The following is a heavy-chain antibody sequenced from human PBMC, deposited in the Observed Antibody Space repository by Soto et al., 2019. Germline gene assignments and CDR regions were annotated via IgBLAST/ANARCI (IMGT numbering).Heavy chain of an antibody. J-gene: IGHJ4*02. Sequence: QVQLVESGGGVVQPGRSLRLSCAASGFTFSSYAMHWVRQAPGKGLEWVAVISYDGSNKYYADSVKGRFTISGDNSKNTLYLQMNSLRAEDTAVYYCARSTTVVTPDYWGQGTLVTVSS. CDR1: GFTFSSYA. CDR3: ARSTTVVTPDY. V-gene: IGHV3-30-3*01. D-gene: IGHD4-17*01. CDR2: ISYDGSNK.